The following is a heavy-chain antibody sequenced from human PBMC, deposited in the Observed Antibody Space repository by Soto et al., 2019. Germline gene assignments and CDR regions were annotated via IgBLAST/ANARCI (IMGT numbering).Heavy chain of an antibody. CDR3: ASPNYYDSSGYDDYYYYGMDV. CDR1: GGTFSSYA. V-gene: IGHV1-69*13. CDR2: IIPIFGTA. J-gene: IGHJ6*02. D-gene: IGHD3-22*01. Sequence: SVKVSCKASGGTFSSYAISWVRQAPGQGLEWMGGIIPIFGTANYAQKFQGRVTITADESTSTAYMELSSLRSEDTAVYYCASPNYYDSSGYDDYYYYGMDVWGQGTTVTVSS.